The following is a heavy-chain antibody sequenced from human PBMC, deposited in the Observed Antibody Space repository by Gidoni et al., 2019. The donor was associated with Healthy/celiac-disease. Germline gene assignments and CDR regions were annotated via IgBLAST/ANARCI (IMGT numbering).Heavy chain of an antibody. V-gene: IGHV3-74*01. D-gene: IGHD2-2*01. CDR3: ARGLRDIVVVPAATYYYGMDV. CDR1: GFTFSSYW. J-gene: IGHJ6*02. Sequence: EVQLVESGGGLVQPGGSLRLSCAASGFTFSSYWMHWVRQAPGKGLVWVSRINSDGSSTSYADSVKGRFTISRDNAKNTLYLQMNSLRAEDTAVYYCARGLRDIVVVPAATYYYGMDVWGQGTTVTVSS. CDR2: INSDGSST.